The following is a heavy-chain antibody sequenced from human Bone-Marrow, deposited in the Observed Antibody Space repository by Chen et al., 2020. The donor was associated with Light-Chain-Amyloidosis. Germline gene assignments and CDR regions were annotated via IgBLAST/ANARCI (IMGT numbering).Heavy chain of an antibody. CDR1: GFTFSSYG. J-gene: IGHJ4*02. CDR3: ARDREDYYDSSGSFDY. D-gene: IGHD3-22*01. CDR2: IWYDGSNK. Sequence: QVQLVESGGGVVQPGRSLRLSCAASGFTFSSYGMHWVRQAPGKGLEWVAVIWYDGSNKYDADSVKGRFTISRDNSKNTLYLQMNSLRAEDTAVYYCARDREDYYDSSGSFDYWGQGTLVTVSS. V-gene: IGHV3-33*01.